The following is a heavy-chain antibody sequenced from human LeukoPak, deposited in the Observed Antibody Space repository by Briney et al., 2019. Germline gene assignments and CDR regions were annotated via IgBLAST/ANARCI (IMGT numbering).Heavy chain of an antibody. D-gene: IGHD4-23*01. CDR1: GGSISSGSYY. CDR3: ARGMVVTPRSHWFDH. CDR2: IYTSGST. Sequence: SETLSLTCTVSGGSISSGSYYWSWIRQPAGKGLEWIGRIYTSGSTNYNPSLKSRVTISVDTSKNQFSLKLSSVTAADTAVYYCARGMVVTPRSHWFDHWGEGTLVTVSS. J-gene: IGHJ5*02. V-gene: IGHV4-61*02.